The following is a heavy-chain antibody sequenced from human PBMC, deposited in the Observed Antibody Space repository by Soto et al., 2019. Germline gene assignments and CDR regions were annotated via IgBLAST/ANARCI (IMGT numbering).Heavy chain of an antibody. CDR1: GSTFSSYW. CDR2: INSDGSST. CDR3: ARGTFDWLSYYYYYYMDV. V-gene: IGHV3-74*01. J-gene: IGHJ6*03. Sequence: PGGSLRLSCAASGSTFSSYWMHWVRQAPGKGLVWVSRINSDGSSTSYADSVKGRFTISRDNAKNTLYLQMNSLRAEDTAVYYCARGTFDWLSYYYYYYMDVWGKGTTVTVSS. D-gene: IGHD3-9*01.